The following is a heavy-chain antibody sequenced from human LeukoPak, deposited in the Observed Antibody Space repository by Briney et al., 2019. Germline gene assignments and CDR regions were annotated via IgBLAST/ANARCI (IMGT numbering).Heavy chain of an antibody. D-gene: IGHD6-19*01. V-gene: IGHV3-66*01. Sequence: SGGSLRLSCAASGFTVSSNYMSWVRQAPGKGLEWVSVIYSGGSTYYADSVKGRFTISRDNSKNTLYLQMNSLRAEDTAVYYCARDSSGWNNWFDPWGQGTLVTVSS. CDR2: IYSGGST. CDR3: ARDSSGWNNWFDP. CDR1: GFTVSSNY. J-gene: IGHJ5*02.